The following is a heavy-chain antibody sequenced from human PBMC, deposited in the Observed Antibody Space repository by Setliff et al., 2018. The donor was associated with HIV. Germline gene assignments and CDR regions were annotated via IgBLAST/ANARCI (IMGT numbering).Heavy chain of an antibody. CDR2: IHTSGIT. Sequence: SETLSLTCSVSNGSISNYYWTWIRQPAGKGLEWIGRIHTSGITNYNPSLKSRVNMSLDTSENYFSLNLTSVTAADTAVYYCAREGGTDRFFDYWGQGTPVT. J-gene: IGHJ4*01. CDR1: NGSISNYY. V-gene: IGHV4-4*07. CDR3: AREGGTDRFFDY. D-gene: IGHD3-16*01.